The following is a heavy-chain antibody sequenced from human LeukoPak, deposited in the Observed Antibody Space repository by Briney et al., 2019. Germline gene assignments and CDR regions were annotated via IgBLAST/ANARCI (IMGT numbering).Heavy chain of an antibody. CDR2: IYFDDSET. CDR1: EYIFSSYW. J-gene: IGHJ6*02. Sequence: GESLQISCRISEYIFSSYWVVWVRQMPGKGLEWMGVIYFDDSETKYSPSFYGLVTISADKSIDTAYLQWSSLKASDTATYYCATSASDPYYFYYGLHVWGLGTTVSV. V-gene: IGHV5-51*01. CDR3: ATSASDPYYFYYGLHV.